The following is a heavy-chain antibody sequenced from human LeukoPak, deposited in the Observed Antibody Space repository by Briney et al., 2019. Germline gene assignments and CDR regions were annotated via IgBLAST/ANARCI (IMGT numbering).Heavy chain of an antibody. CDR2: IHYSGST. V-gene: IGHV4-59*08. D-gene: IGHD6-13*01. Sequence: KPSETLSLTCAVYGGSFSGYYWSWIRQPPGKGLEWIGYIHYSGSTKYKSSVKSRVTISVDKSKNQFSLKLSSVTAADTAVYYCARQPRIAAAGTGYYFDYWGQGTLVTVSS. CDR3: ARQPRIAAAGTGYYFDY. CDR1: GGSFSGYY. J-gene: IGHJ4*02.